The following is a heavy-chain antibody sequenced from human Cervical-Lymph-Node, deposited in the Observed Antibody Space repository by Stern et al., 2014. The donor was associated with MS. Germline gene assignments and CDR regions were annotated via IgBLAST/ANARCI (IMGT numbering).Heavy chain of an antibody. CDR1: GGSISNGSYY. J-gene: IGHJ4*02. V-gene: IGHV4-31*03. D-gene: IGHD6-13*01. Sequence: QLQLQESGPGLVKPSQTLSLICTVSGGSISNGSYYWSWIHQHPGKGLEWIGYIHNSGSTYYNPSLKSRLTISLDTSKNQFSVKLASVTAADTAVYYCAREGARGAAGSWGQGTLVTVSS. CDR3: AREGARGAAGS. CDR2: IHNSGST.